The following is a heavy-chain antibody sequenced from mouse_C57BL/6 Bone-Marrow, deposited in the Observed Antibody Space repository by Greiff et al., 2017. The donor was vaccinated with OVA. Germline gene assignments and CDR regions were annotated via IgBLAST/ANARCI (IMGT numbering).Heavy chain of an antibody. J-gene: IGHJ3*01. CDR2: INSDGGST. CDR3: ARQGYDYRAWFAF. V-gene: IGHV5-2*01. Sequence: EVKLMESGGGLVQPGESLKLSCESNEYEFPSHDMSWVRKTPEKRLELVAAINSDGGSTYYPDTMKRRFIISRDNTKKTLYLQMSSLRSEDTALYYCARQGYDYRAWFAFGGQGTLVTVSA. D-gene: IGHD2-4*01. CDR1: EYEFPSHD.